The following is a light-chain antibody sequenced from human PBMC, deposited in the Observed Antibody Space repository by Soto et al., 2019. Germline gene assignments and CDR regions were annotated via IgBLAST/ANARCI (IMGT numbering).Light chain of an antibody. V-gene: IGLV1-44*01. CDR3: ASWDDSLNVLV. Sequence: QSVLTQPPSASGTPGQRVTISCSGSSSNVGGNPVNWYQHVPTTAPKLLIYTNTQRPSGVPDRFSGSKSGTSASLAISGLQSEDEADYYCASWDDSLNVLVFGTGSKLTVL. CDR2: TNT. CDR1: SSNVGGNP. J-gene: IGLJ1*01.